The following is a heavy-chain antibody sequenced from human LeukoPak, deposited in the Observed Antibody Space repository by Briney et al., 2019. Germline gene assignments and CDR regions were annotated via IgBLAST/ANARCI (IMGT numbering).Heavy chain of an antibody. V-gene: IGHV3-15*01. CDR3: TSNLYCSTSSCYTLDN. J-gene: IGHJ4*02. CDR1: GFTFSNGW. D-gene: IGHD2-2*02. CDR2: IKSKSERGTR. Sequence: GGSLRLSCAASGFTFSNGWMSWVRQAPGKGLEWVGRIKSKSERGTRDYAAPVKGRFTISRDGSTNTVYLHMNSLKTEDTAVYFCTSNLYCSTSSCYTLDNWGQGTLVAVSP.